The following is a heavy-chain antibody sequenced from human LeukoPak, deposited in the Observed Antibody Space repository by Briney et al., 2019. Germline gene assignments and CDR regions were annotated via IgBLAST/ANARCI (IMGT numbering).Heavy chain of an antibody. J-gene: IGHJ3*02. CDR2: IYHSGST. CDR3: ARVNTFDAFDI. CDR1: GGSFSGYY. D-gene: IGHD2/OR15-2a*01. V-gene: IGHV4-34*01. Sequence: SETLSLTCAVYGGSFSGYYWSWIRQPPGKGLEWIGSIYHSGSTNYNPSLKSRVTISVDTSKNQFSLKLSSVTAADTAVYYCARVNTFDAFDIWGQGTMVTVSS.